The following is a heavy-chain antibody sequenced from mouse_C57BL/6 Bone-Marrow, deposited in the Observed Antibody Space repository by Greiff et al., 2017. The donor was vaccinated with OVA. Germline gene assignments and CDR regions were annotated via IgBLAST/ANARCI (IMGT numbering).Heavy chain of an antibody. V-gene: IGHV1-61*01. CDR2: IYPSDSET. J-gene: IGHJ2*01. CDR1: GYTFTSYW. CDR3: ARSTGLHYGDYFDY. Sequence: VQLQQSGAELVRPGSSVKLSCKASGYTFTSYWMDWVKQRPGQGLEWIGNIYPSDSETHYNQKFKDKATLTVDKSSSTAYMQLSSLTSEDSAVYYCARSTGLHYGDYFDYWGQGTTLTVSS. D-gene: IGHD1-1*01.